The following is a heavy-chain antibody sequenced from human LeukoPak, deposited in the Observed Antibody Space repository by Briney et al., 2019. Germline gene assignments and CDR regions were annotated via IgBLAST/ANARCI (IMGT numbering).Heavy chain of an antibody. CDR2: IYYSGST. CDR3: ARGQLRDVINWFDP. D-gene: IGHD2/OR15-2a*01. J-gene: IGHJ5*02. V-gene: IGHV4-59*01. Sequence: SETLSLTCTVSGVSISSYYWSWIRQPPRKGLEWIGYIYYSGSTNYNPSLKSRVTISVDTTKSQFSLKLSSVTAADTAVYYCARGQLRDVINWFDPWGQGTLVTVSS. CDR1: GVSISSYY.